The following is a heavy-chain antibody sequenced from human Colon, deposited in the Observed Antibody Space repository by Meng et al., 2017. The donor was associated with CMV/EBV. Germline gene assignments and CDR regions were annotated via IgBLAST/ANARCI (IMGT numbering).Heavy chain of an antibody. V-gene: IGHV3-7*01. J-gene: IGHJ4*02. CDR3: AARSAFDY. CDR2: IKTDGSEK. Sequence: GGSLRLSCAASGFTFSTYWLSWVRQAPGKGLEWVANIKTDGSEKYYVDSVKGRFTISRDNAKRSLYLEMNSLRAADTGVYYCAARSAFDYWGLGTLVTVSS. D-gene: IGHD1-26*01. CDR1: GFTFSTYW.